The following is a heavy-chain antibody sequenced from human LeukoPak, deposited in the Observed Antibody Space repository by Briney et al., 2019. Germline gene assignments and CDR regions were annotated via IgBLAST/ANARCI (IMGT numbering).Heavy chain of an antibody. Sequence: PSETLSLTCTVSGGSISSYYWSWIRQPAGKGLEWIGRIYTSGSTNYNPSLKSRVTMSVDTSKNQFSLKLSSVTAADTAVYYCARDREAVAPNWFDPWGQGTLVTVSS. CDR1: GGSISSYY. D-gene: IGHD6-19*01. CDR3: ARDREAVAPNWFDP. CDR2: IYTSGST. V-gene: IGHV4-4*07. J-gene: IGHJ5*02.